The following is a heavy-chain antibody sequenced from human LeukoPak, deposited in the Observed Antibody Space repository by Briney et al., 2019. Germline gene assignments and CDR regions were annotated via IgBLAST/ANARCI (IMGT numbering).Heavy chain of an antibody. J-gene: IGHJ4*02. CDR3: ARGIYYYGSGSYYKY. V-gene: IGHV3-11*04. D-gene: IGHD3-10*01. CDR2: ISSSGSTI. Sequence: GGSLRLSCAASGFTFDTYWMSWIRQAPGKGLEWVSYISSSGSTIYYADSVKGRFTISRDNAKNSLYLQMNSLRAEDTAVYYCARGIYYYGSGSYYKYWGQGTLVTVSS. CDR1: GFTFDTYW.